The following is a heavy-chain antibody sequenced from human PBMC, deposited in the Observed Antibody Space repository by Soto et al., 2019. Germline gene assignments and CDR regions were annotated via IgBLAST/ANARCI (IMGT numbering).Heavy chain of an antibody. J-gene: IGHJ4*02. Sequence: QVQLVESGGGVVQPGRSLRLSCAASGFTFSSYAMHWVRQAPGKGLEWVAVISYDGSNKYYADSVKGRFTISRDNSKNTLYLQMNSLRAEDTAVYYCAREIEDYGDYWSYFDYWGQGTLVTVSS. CDR1: GFTFSSYA. V-gene: IGHV3-30-3*01. D-gene: IGHD4-17*01. CDR3: AREIEDYGDYWSYFDY. CDR2: ISYDGSNK.